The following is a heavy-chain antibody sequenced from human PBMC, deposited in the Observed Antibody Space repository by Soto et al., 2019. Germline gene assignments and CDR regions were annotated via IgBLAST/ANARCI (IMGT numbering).Heavy chain of an antibody. V-gene: IGHV3-30*18. Sequence: QVRLVESGGGVVQPGRSLRLSCAASGFTFSGYHIHWVRQAPGKGLEWVALISSDGDNKYYADSVKGRFTISRDNSKNTLYLQMNNLRVDDTAVYYCAKEGLPAYCGGDCYSGYFDYWGQGTLVTVSS. CDR1: GFTFSGYH. J-gene: IGHJ4*02. CDR2: ISSDGDNK. CDR3: AKEGLPAYCGGDCYSGYFDY. D-gene: IGHD2-21*02.